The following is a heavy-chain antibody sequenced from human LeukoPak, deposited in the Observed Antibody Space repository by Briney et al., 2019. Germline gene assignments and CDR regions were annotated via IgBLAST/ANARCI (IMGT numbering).Heavy chain of an antibody. D-gene: IGHD6-19*01. V-gene: IGHV4-34*01. CDR1: GGSFSGYY. CDR2: INHSGST. CDR3: ARGSHSSGWYVNYYYYMDV. Sequence: SETLSLTCAVYGGSFSGYYWSWIRQPPGKGLEWIGEINHSGSTNYNPSLKSRVTISVDTSKNQFSLKLSSVTAADTAVYYCARGSHSSGWYVNYYYYMDVWGKGTTVTVCS. J-gene: IGHJ6*03.